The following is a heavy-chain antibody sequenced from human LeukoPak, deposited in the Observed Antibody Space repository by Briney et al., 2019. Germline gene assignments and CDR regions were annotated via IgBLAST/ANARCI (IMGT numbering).Heavy chain of an antibody. CDR3: ARGGYYGSGSSDY. Sequence: GGSLRLSCAASGFTFSSYWMHWVRQAPGKGLVWVSRINTDGSSTSYADPVKGRFTISRDNAKNTLYLQMNSLRAEDTAVYYCARGGYYGSGSSDYWGQGTLVTVSS. CDR2: INTDGSST. CDR1: GFTFSSYW. V-gene: IGHV3-74*01. J-gene: IGHJ4*02. D-gene: IGHD3-10*01.